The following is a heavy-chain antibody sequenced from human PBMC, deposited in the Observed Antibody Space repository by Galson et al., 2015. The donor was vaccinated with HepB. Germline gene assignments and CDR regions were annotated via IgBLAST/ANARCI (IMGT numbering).Heavy chain of an antibody. CDR2: ISPRDSDT. CDR1: GYIFTTYW. Sequence: QSGAEVKKPGESLKISCKASGYIFTTYWIGWVRQMPGKGLEWMGIISPRDSDTRYSPSFQGQVTFSVDKSITTAYLEWSSLKASDTAMYYCARHPGFDHWGQGTLVTVSS. CDR3: ARHPGFDH. V-gene: IGHV5-51*01. J-gene: IGHJ4*02.